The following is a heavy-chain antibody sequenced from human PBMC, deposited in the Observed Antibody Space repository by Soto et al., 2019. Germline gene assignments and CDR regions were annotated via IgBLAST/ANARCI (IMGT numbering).Heavy chain of an antibody. D-gene: IGHD3-10*01. CDR3: ARDQGDPVNLVRGFMFRDDWYFDL. J-gene: IGHJ2*01. V-gene: IGHV3-30-3*01. CDR1: GFSFSGYT. Sequence: QVQLVESGGGVVQPGGSLRLSCAASGFSFSGYTMHWVRQAPGKGLEWVAVLSRDGNNRYYADSVKGRFTVSRDNSKNTMYLQMNSLRVEDMAVYYCARDQGDPVNLVRGFMFRDDWYFDLWGRGTLVTVSS. CDR2: LSRDGNNR.